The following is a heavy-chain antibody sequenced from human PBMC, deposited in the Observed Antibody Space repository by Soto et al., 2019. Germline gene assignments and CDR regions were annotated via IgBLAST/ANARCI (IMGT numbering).Heavy chain of an antibody. CDR1: GFTFSSYA. CDR3: AKGKAGYCTNGVCPGGYYYYGMDV. J-gene: IGHJ6*02. Sequence: PWGSLRLSCAASGFTFSSYAMSWVRQAPGKGLEWVSAISGSGGSTYYADSVKGRFTISRDNSKNTLYLQMNSLRAEDTAVYYCAKGKAGYCTNGVCPGGYYYYGMDVWGQGTTVTVSS. V-gene: IGHV3-23*01. CDR2: ISGSGGST. D-gene: IGHD2-8*01.